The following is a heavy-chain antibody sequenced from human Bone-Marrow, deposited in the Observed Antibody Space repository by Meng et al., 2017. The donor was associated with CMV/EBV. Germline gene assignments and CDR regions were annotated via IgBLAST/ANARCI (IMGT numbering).Heavy chain of an antibody. CDR3: ARESSSSWYSYYYYYGMDV. D-gene: IGHD6-13*01. CDR1: GFTFSSYW. CDR2: IKQDGSEK. J-gene: IGHJ6*02. V-gene: IGHV3-7*01. Sequence: GESLKISCAASGFTFSSYWMSWVRQAPGKGLEWVANIKQDGSEKYYVDSVKGRFTISRDNAKNSLYLQMNSLRAEDTAVYYYARESSSSWYSYYYYYGMDVWGQGTMVTVSS.